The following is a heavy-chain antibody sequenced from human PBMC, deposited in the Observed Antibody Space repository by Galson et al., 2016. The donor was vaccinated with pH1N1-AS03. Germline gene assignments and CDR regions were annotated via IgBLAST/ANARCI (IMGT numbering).Heavy chain of an antibody. Sequence: SLRLSCAASGFTVSCNYMSWVRQAPGRGLEWVSFIYNGGRTLYADSVKGRFTISRDSSKNTVYLQMDSLETEDTAVYYCARNSYEDVDLEGFYFDYWGQGTLVTVSS. CDR3: ARNSYEDVDLEGFYFDY. CDR1: GFTVSCNY. CDR2: IYNGGRT. D-gene: IGHD3-22*01. V-gene: IGHV3-53*01. J-gene: IGHJ4*02.